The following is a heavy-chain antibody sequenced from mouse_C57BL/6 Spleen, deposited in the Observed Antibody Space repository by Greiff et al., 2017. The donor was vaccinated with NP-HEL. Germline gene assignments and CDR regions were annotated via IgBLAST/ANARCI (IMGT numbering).Heavy chain of an antibody. CDR3: AREGDGYWFAY. D-gene: IGHD2-3*01. J-gene: IGHJ3*01. V-gene: IGHV1-81*01. CDR2: IYPRSGNT. CDR1: GYTFTSYG. Sequence: QVQLKESGAELARPGASVKLSCKASGYTFTSYGISWVKQRTGQGLEWIGEIYPRSGNTYYNEKFKGKATLTADKSSSTAYMELRSLTSEDSAVYFCAREGDGYWFAYWGQGTLVTVSA.